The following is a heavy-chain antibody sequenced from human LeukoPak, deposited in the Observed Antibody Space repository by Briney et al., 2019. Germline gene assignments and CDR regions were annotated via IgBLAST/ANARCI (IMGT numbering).Heavy chain of an antibody. D-gene: IGHD4-11*01. Sequence: SETLSLTCTVSGGSISSNDYYWGWVRQPPGKGLEWIGSINYSGSTYYNPSLKSRVTISVDTSKNHFSLKLSSVTAADTAVYYCARRGTYYSNYPGYFDYWGQGTLVTVSS. J-gene: IGHJ4*02. CDR2: INYSGST. CDR3: ARRGTYYSNYPGYFDY. V-gene: IGHV4-39*02. CDR1: GGSISSNDYY.